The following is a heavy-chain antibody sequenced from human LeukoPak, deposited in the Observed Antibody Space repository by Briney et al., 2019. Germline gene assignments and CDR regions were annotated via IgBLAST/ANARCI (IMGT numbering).Heavy chain of an antibody. D-gene: IGHD6-6*01. J-gene: IGHJ4*02. V-gene: IGHV3-64*05. CDR2: INTNGANT. CDR1: GFTFKSYA. CDR3: VKGLDYSSSQMDS. Sequence: GSLILSCSASGFTFKSYAMHWVRQAPGKGLEYVSSINTNGANTYYADSVKGRFTSSRDNSRNTVYVQMNSLTPEDTAVYYCVKGLDYSSSQMDSWGQGTLVTVSS.